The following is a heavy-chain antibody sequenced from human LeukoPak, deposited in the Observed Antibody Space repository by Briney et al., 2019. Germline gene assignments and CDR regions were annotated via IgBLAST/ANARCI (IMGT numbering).Heavy chain of an antibody. V-gene: IGHV4-61*02. CDR2: IYTSGST. D-gene: IGHD3-10*01. CDR3: ARAINYYGSGSYYNNWFDP. CDR1: GGSISSGSYY. J-gene: IGHJ5*02. Sequence: SETLSLTCTVSGGSISSGSYYWSWIRQPAGKGLEWIGRIYTSGSTNYNPSLKSRFTISVDTSKNQFSLKLSSVTAADTAVYYCARAINYYGSGSYYNNWFDPWGQGTLVTVSS.